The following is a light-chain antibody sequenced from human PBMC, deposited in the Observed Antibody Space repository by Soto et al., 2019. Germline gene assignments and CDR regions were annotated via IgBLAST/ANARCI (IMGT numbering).Light chain of an antibody. CDR3: SSYTSSSTLV. CDR2: EVN. Sequence: QSALTQPTSVSGSPGQSITISCTGTTNDVGGYNYVSWYQQYPGKAPKLMIYEVNNRPSGVSNRFSGSKSGKTASLTISGLQAEDEADYYCSSYTSSSTLVFGGGTKLTVL. V-gene: IGLV2-14*01. J-gene: IGLJ2*01. CDR1: TNDVGGYNY.